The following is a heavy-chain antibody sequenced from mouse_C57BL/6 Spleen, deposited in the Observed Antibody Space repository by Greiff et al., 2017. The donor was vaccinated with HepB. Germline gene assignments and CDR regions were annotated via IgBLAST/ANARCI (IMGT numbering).Heavy chain of an antibody. J-gene: IGHJ1*03. D-gene: IGHD1-1*01. CDR3: ARITTVVGYFDV. CDR2: ISSGGSYT. Sequence: EVQGVESGGDLVKPGGSLKLSCAASGFTFSSYGMSWVRQTPDKRLEWVATISSGGSYTYYPDSVKGRFTISRDNAKNTLYLQMSSLKSEDTAMYYCARITTVVGYFDVWGTGTTVTVSS. CDR1: GFTFSSYG. V-gene: IGHV5-6*01.